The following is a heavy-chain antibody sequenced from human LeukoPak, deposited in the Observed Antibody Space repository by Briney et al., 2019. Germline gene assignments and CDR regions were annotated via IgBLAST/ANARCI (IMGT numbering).Heavy chain of an antibody. Sequence: GGSLRLSCAASGFTFSHAWMSWVRQAPGKGLKWVGRIKRKADGGTADHAAPVKGRFTISRDDSKNTLYLQMNSLKTEDTAVYYCTTVTDGGLDYWGQGTLVTVSS. CDR1: GFTFSHAW. CDR3: TTVTDGGLDY. CDR2: IKRKADGGTA. V-gene: IGHV3-15*01. J-gene: IGHJ4*02.